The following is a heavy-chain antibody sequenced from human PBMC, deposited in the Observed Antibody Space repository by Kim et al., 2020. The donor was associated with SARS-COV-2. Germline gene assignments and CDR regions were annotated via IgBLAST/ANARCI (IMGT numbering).Heavy chain of an antibody. V-gene: IGHV4-34*01. Sequence: SETLSLTCAVYGGSFSGYYWSWIRQPPGKGLEWIGEINHSGSTNYNPSLKGRVTISVDTSKNQFSLKLSSVTAADTAVYYCARAPKRWLRLGWFDPWGQGTLVTVSS. D-gene: IGHD5-12*01. J-gene: IGHJ5*02. CDR1: GGSFSGYY. CDR2: INHSGST. CDR3: ARAPKRWLRLGWFDP.